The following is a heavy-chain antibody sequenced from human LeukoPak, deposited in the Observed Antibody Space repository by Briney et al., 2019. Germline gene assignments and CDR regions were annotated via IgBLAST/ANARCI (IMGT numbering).Heavy chain of an antibody. CDR2: ISQDGSEK. CDR1: GFTFSRYW. CDR3: GRSGNLDV. V-gene: IGHV3-7*05. J-gene: IGHJ4*02. D-gene: IGHD3-3*01. Sequence: PGGSLRLSCAASGFTFSRYWMTWVRQAPGKGLEWVAHISQDGSEKKYVDSVKGRFTISRDNAKNSLYLQMNSLRVEDTAVFYCGRSGNLDVWGQGTLVTVSS.